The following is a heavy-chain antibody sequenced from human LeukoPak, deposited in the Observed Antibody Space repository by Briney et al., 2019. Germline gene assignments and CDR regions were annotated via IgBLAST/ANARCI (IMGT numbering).Heavy chain of an antibody. Sequence: GGSLRLSCAVFGFTFSSYAMHWIRQAPGKGPEWVAVISYDGRNKYYADSLKGRFTISRDNAKNTLYLQMNSLRTEDMAVYYCARDRKWAYYYGSGSDYSAFDYWGQGTLVTVSS. CDR2: ISYDGRNK. CDR1: GFTFSSYA. CDR3: ARDRKWAYYYGSGSDYSAFDY. V-gene: IGHV3-30*04. J-gene: IGHJ4*02. D-gene: IGHD3-10*01.